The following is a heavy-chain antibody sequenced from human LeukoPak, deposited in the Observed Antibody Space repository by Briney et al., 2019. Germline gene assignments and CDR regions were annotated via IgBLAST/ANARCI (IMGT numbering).Heavy chain of an antibody. CDR1: GGTFSSYA. CDR3: ARGLVGVWPFDD. J-gene: IGHJ4*02. CDR2: IIPIFGIA. V-gene: IGHV1-69*04. D-gene: IGHD1-26*01. Sequence: ASVKVSCKASGGTFSSYAISWVRQAPGQGLEWTGRIIPIFGIANYAQKFQGRVTITADKSTSTAYMELSSLRSEDTAVYYCARGLVGVWPFDDWGQGTLVTVSS.